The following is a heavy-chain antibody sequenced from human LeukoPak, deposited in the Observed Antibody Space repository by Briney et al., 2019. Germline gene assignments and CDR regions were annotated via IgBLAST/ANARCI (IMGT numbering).Heavy chain of an antibody. CDR3: ARLYCTSVSFDSCFDY. Sequence: GGSLRLSCAASGFTFSNYWMSWVRKAPGKGLEWVANINKDGSQKLDSVEGRFTISRDNAKNSLYLQMQSLRADDTAVYYCARLYCTSVSFDSCFDYWGQGTLVTVSS. CDR1: GFTFSNYW. J-gene: IGHJ4*02. CDR2: INKDGSQK. V-gene: IGHV3-7*05. D-gene: IGHD2-2*01.